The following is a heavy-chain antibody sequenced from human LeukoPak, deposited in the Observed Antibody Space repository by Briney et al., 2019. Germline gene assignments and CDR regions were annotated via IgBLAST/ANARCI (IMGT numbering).Heavy chain of an antibody. D-gene: IGHD6-13*01. CDR1: GGSISNYY. CDR3: ARFSSIAAAFDY. CDR2: IYTSGTT. Sequence: SETLSPTCAVSGGSISNYYWSWIRQPAGKGLEWIGRIYTSGTTHYNPSLKSRVTMSVDTPKNQFSLNLSSVTAADTAVYYCARFSSIAAAFDYWGLGTLVTVSS. J-gene: IGHJ4*02. V-gene: IGHV4-4*07.